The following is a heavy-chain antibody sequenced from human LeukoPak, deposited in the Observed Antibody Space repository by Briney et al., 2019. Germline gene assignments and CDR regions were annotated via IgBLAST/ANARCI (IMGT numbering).Heavy chain of an antibody. D-gene: IGHD6-19*01. J-gene: IGHJ4*02. CDR2: ISGSGDST. Sequence: GGSLRLSCAASGFTFSSYAMSWVRQAPGKGLEWVSSISGSGDSTYYADSVKGRFTISRDNSVNTLYLQMNSLRAEDTAVYYCAKVGSSGWHFDYWGQGTLVTVSS. V-gene: IGHV3-23*01. CDR3: AKVGSSGWHFDY. CDR1: GFTFSSYA.